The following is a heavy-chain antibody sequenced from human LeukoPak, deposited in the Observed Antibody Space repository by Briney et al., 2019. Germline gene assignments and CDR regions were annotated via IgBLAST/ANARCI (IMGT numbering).Heavy chain of an antibody. V-gene: IGHV4-30-4*01. Sequence: SETLSLTCTVSGGSISSGDYYWSWIRQPPGKGLEWIGYIYYSGSTYYNPSLKSRVTISVDTSKNQFSLKLSSVTAADTAVYYCARAGPEGGSGSYYADYWGQGTLVTVSS. CDR3: ARAGPEGGSGSYYADY. D-gene: IGHD3-10*01. CDR2: IYYSGST. J-gene: IGHJ4*02. CDR1: GGSISSGDYY.